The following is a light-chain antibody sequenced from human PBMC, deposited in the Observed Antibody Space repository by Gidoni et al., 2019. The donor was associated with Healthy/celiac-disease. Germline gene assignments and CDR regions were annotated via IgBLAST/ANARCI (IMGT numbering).Light chain of an antibody. CDR1: QSVLYSSNNKNY. Sequence: DIVMTHSPDSLAVSLGERATINCKSSQSVLYSSNNKNYLAWYQQKPGQPPKLLIYWSSTRESGVTDRFSGSGSGTDFTLTISSLQAEDVAVYYCQQYYSTPQTFGQGTKVEIK. CDR3: QQYYSTPQT. V-gene: IGKV4-1*01. CDR2: WSS. J-gene: IGKJ1*01.